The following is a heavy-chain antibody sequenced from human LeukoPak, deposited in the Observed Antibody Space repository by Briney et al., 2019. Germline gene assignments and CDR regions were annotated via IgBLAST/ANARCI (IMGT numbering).Heavy chain of an antibody. V-gene: IGHV3-23*01. CDR3: ARDPTGRGRYDY. CDR2: ISKSGTST. Sequence: GGSLRLSCAASGFTFSSYAMNWVRQVPGKGLEWVSVISKSGTSTYYADSVKGRFTISRDNSKNTLYLQMNSLRAEDTAVYYCARDPTGRGRYDYWGQGTLVTVSS. J-gene: IGHJ4*02. CDR1: GFTFSSYA. D-gene: IGHD3-16*02.